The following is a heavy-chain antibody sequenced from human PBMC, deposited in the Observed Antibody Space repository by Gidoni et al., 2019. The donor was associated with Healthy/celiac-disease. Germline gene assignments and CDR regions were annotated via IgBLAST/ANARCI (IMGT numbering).Heavy chain of an antibody. Sequence: QVQLVESGGGVVQPGRSLRLACAASGCTVSRTAMHWVRQAPGKGLEWVAVISYDGSNKYYADSVQGRFTISRDNSKNTLYLQMNSLRAEDTAVYYCASPNSYGDFWSGYYGFDYWGQGTLVTVSS. CDR1: GCTVSRTA. CDR2: ISYDGSNK. D-gene: IGHD3-3*01. J-gene: IGHJ4*02. V-gene: IGHV3-30-3*01. CDR3: ASPNSYGDFWSGYYGFDY.